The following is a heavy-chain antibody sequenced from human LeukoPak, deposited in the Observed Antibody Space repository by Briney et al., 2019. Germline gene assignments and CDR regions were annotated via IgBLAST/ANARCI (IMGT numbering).Heavy chain of an antibody. Sequence: GRSLRLSCAASGFTFSSYGMHRVRQAPGKGLEWVAVISYDGSNKYYADSVKGRFTISRDNSKNTLYLQMNSLRAEDTAVYYCAKDLRGLYGDQVAFDIWGQGTMVTVSS. D-gene: IGHD4-17*01. CDR2: ISYDGSNK. V-gene: IGHV3-30*18. CDR3: AKDLRGLYGDQVAFDI. J-gene: IGHJ3*02. CDR1: GFTFSSYG.